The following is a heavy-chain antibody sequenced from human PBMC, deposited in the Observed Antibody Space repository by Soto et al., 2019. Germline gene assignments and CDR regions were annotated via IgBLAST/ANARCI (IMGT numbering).Heavy chain of an antibody. Sequence: SETLSLTCTVSGASISSYYWSWIRQPPGKGLEWLGYILYTGNTNYSPSLKSRVTMSVDTSKNQVSLKLSAVTAADTAVYFCARAAYGSGSYYATYYYSAMDVWGQGTTVTVSS. V-gene: IGHV4-59*01. CDR2: ILYTGNT. CDR1: GASISSYY. CDR3: ARAAYGSGSYYATYYYSAMDV. J-gene: IGHJ6*02. D-gene: IGHD3-10*01.